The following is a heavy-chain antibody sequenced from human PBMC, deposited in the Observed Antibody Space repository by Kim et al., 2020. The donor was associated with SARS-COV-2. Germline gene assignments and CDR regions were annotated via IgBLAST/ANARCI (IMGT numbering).Heavy chain of an antibody. CDR3: ARAYYDSSGYVIFQH. Sequence: SETLSLTCTVSGGSVSSGIYYWSWIRQPPGKGLEWIGYIYYSGSTNYNPSLKSRVTISVDTSKDQFSLKLSSVTAADTAVYYCARAYYDSSGYVIFQHWGQGTLVTVSS. J-gene: IGHJ1*01. CDR1: GGSVSSGIYY. CDR2: IYYSGST. V-gene: IGHV4-61*01. D-gene: IGHD3-22*01.